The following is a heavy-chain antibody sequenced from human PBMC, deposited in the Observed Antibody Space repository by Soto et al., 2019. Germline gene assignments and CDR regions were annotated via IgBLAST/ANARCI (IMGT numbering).Heavy chain of an antibody. Sequence: SETMSLTCTVSGGSITSGDSYWSWIRQPPGKGLEWIGYIYYSGSTYYNPSLKSRVTISVDTSKDQFSLKLTSVTAADTAVYYCARGRHYYDSSAYPWYFDYWGQGTLVTVSS. V-gene: IGHV4-30-4*01. CDR3: ARGRHYYDSSAYPWYFDY. J-gene: IGHJ4*02. D-gene: IGHD3-22*01. CDR2: IYYSGST. CDR1: GGSITSGDSY.